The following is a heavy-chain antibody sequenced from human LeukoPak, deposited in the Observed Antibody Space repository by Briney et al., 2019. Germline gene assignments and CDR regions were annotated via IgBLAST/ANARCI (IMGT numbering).Heavy chain of an antibody. CDR2: IHRSGSP. V-gene: IGHV4-59*12. Sequence: SETLSLTCTVSLDSTTRDFWRWVRQPPGKGLEWIGEIHRSGSPNYNPSLQSRVTISIDRSRNQIALELSSATAADTAVYYCAREVLGGFNPGAYWGQGTLVTVSS. CDR1: LDSTTRDF. D-gene: IGHD7-27*01. CDR3: AREVLGGFNPGAY. J-gene: IGHJ4*02.